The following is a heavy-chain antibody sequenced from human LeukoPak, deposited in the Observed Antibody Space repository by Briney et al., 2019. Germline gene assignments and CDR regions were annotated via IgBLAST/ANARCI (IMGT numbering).Heavy chain of an antibody. CDR1: GYTFTSYA. Sequence: ASVEVSCKASGYTFTSYAMHWVRQAPGQRLEWMGWINAGNGNTKYSQKFQGRVTITRDTSASTAYMELSSLRSEDTAVYYCARSNSYGASFDYWGQGTLVTVSS. V-gene: IGHV1-3*01. D-gene: IGHD5-18*01. CDR2: INAGNGNT. J-gene: IGHJ4*02. CDR3: ARSNSYGASFDY.